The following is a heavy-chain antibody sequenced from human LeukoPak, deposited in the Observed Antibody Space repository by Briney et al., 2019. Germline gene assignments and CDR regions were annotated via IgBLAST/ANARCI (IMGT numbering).Heavy chain of an antibody. D-gene: IGHD2-21*02. CDR3: ARDLGGGDCLH. CDR1: GYTFTSYY. J-gene: IGHJ4*02. V-gene: IGHV1-46*01. Sequence: ASVKVSCKASGYTFTSYYMHWVRQAPGQGLEWMGIINPSGGSTSYAQKFQGRVTMTRDTSTSTVYMELGSLRSEDTAVYYCARDLGGGDCLHWGQGTLVTVSS. CDR2: INPSGGST.